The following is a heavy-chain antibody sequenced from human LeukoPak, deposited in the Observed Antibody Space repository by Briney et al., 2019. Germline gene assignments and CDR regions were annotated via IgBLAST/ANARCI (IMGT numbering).Heavy chain of an antibody. CDR1: GGSISSYY. CDR3: ARDGIEYCSSTSCYSSTRYFDL. Sequence: SETLSLTCTVSGGSISSYYGSWIRQPAGKGLEWIGRIYTSGSTNYNPSLKSRVTMSVDTSKNQFSLKLSSVTAADTAVYYCARDGIEYCSSTSCYSSTRYFDLWGRGTLVTVSS. J-gene: IGHJ2*01. V-gene: IGHV4-4*07. CDR2: IYTSGST. D-gene: IGHD2-2*02.